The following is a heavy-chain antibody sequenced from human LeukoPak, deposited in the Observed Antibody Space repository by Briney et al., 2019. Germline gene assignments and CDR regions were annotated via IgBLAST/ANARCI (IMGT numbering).Heavy chain of an antibody. Sequence: GGSLRLSCAASGFTFSSYAMHWVRQAPGKGLEWVAVISYDGSNKYYADSVKGRFTISRDNSKNTLYLQMNSLRAEDTAVYYCARDGRYSYAPNFDYWGQGTLVTVSS. CDR2: ISYDGSNK. CDR3: ARDGRYSYAPNFDY. CDR1: GFTFSSYA. V-gene: IGHV3-30-3*01. D-gene: IGHD5-18*01. J-gene: IGHJ4*02.